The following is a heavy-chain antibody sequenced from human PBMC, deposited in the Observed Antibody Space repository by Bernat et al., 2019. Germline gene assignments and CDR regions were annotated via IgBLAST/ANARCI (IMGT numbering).Heavy chain of an antibody. CDR2: ISAYNGNT. D-gene: IGHD2-15*01. Sequence: QVQLVQSGAEVKKPGASVKVSCKASGYTFTSYGISWVRQAPGQGLEWMGWISAYNGNTNYAQKLQGRVTMTPETSTSTAYMELRSLRSDDTAVYYCAREGPFRRRSPLVVAAYNWFDPWGQGTLVTVSS. CDR3: AREGPFRRRSPLVVAAYNWFDP. CDR1: GYTFTSYG. J-gene: IGHJ5*02. V-gene: IGHV1-18*01.